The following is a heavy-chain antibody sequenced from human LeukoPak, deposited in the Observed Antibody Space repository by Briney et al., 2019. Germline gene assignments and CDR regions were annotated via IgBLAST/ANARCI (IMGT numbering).Heavy chain of an antibody. CDR1: GFTFTSFA. Sequence: GGSLRLSCATSGFTFTSFAVSWVRQAPGKGLEWVSTISASGGSTFYADSVKGRFTISRDNSKNTLYLQMNSLRAEDTAVYYCAKDQGITGTFDYWGQGTLVTVSS. CDR2: ISASGGST. D-gene: IGHD1-7*01. CDR3: AKDQGITGTFDY. J-gene: IGHJ4*02. V-gene: IGHV3-23*01.